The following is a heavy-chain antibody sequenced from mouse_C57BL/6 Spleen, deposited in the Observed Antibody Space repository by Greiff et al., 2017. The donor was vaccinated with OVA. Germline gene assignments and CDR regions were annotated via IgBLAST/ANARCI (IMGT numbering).Heavy chain of an antibody. J-gene: IGHJ2*01. D-gene: IGHD1-1*01. CDR3: ARRGPYGSSPFDY. V-gene: IGHV5-9*01. CDR2: ISGGGGNT. Sequence: EVQGVESGGGLVKPGGSLKLSCAASGFTFSSYTMSWVRQTPEKRLEWVATISGGGGNTYYPDSVKGRFTISRDNAKNTLYLQMSSLRSEDTALYYCARRGPYGSSPFDYWGQGTTLTVSS. CDR1: GFTFSSYT.